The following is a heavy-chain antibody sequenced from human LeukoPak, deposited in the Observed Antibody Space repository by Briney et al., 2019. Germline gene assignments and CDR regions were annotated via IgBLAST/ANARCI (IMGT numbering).Heavy chain of an antibody. Sequence: KTGESLKISFKGSGXRFSSYCIGWVRQMPGKGLEWMGIIYPGDSDTRYSPSFQGQVNISADNSISTAYLQWSSLKASDTAIYYCARDSGNHGGWYDPWGQGTLVTVSS. CDR2: IYPGDSDT. J-gene: IGHJ5*02. V-gene: IGHV5-51*01. CDR3: ARDSGNHGGWYDP. CDR1: GXRFSSYC. D-gene: IGHD4-11*01.